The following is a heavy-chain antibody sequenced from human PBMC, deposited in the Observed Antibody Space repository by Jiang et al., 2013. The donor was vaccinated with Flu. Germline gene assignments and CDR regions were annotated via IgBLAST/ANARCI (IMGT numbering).Heavy chain of an antibody. CDR2: ISGSGDTT. J-gene: IGHJ5*02. D-gene: IGHD3-22*01. CDR3: AKDGYYYDSSGHNYYLHH. V-gene: IGHV3-23*04. Sequence: VQLVESGGGLVQPGGSLRVSCAASGFTFNNYAMNWVRQAPGKGLEWVSSISGSGDTTYSADSVKGRFTISRDNSKDTLYLQMNSLRAEDSAVYYCAKDGYYYDSSGHNYYLHHWGQGTLVTVSS. CDR1: GFTFNNYA.